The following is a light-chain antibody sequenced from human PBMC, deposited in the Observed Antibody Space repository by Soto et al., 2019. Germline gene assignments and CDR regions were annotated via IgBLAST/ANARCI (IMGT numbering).Light chain of an antibody. CDR3: QQYGSSPGALT. V-gene: IGKV3-20*01. CDR1: QSVSSSF. CDR2: AAS. J-gene: IGKJ4*01. Sequence: EIVLTQSPGTLSLSPGERATLSCRASQSVSSSFLAWYQQKPGQAHRLLIYAASSRATGIPDRFSGSGSGTAFTLTISRLEPEDFAVYYCQQYGSSPGALTFGGGTKVDIK.